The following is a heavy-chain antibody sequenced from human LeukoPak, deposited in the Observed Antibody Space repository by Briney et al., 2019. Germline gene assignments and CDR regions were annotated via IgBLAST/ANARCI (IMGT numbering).Heavy chain of an antibody. J-gene: IGHJ3*02. Sequence: GGSLRLSCAALGFTFSSYSMNWVRQARGKGLEWVSSISMSTSNIYYADSVKVRFTITRDNAKTSLYLQMNRLRAKDTAVYYCARVDGYNFDAFDIWGQGTMVTVSS. CDR1: GFTFSSYS. D-gene: IGHD5-24*01. CDR2: ISMSTSNI. CDR3: ARVDGYNFDAFDI. V-gene: IGHV3-21*01.